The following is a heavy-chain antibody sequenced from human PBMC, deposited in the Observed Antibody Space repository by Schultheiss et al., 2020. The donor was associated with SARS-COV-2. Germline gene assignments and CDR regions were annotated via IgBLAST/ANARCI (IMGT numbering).Heavy chain of an antibody. Sequence: GGSLRLSCAASGFTFDDYAMHWVRQAPGKGLEWVSGISWNSGSIGYADSVKGRFTISRDNAKNSLYLQMNSLRAEDTALYYCAKGRNFGVVISPFDPWGQGTLVTVSS. CDR1: GFTFDDYA. J-gene: IGHJ5*02. V-gene: IGHV3-9*01. CDR3: AKGRNFGVVISPFDP. D-gene: IGHD3-3*01. CDR2: ISWNSGSI.